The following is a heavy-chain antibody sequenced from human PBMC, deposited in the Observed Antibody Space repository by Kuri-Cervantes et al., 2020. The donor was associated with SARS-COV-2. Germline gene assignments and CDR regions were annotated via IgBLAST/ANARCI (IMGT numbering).Heavy chain of an antibody. CDR3: ARDTAWAFDI. CDR2: ISSGGSPI. J-gene: IGHJ3*02. Sequence: SLKISCAASGFTFNTYSVNWVRQAPGKGLEWISYISSGGSPIHYADSVKGRFTISRDNAKNLLYLQMNSLRDEDTAVYYCARDTAWAFDIWGQGTMVTVSS. CDR1: GFTFNTYS. V-gene: IGHV3-48*02.